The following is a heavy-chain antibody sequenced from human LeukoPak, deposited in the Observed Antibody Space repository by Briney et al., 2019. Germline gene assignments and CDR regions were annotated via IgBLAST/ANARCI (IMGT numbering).Heavy chain of an antibody. J-gene: IGHJ2*01. V-gene: IGHV3-7*01. Sequence: PGGSLRLSCAASGFTFISYWMSWVRQAPGKGLEWVANIKQDGSEKYYVDSVKGRFTISRDNAKNSLYLQMNSLRAEDTAVYYCARVPMFSSWYRWYFDLWGRGTLVTVSS. CDR1: GFTFISYW. D-gene: IGHD6-13*01. CDR2: IKQDGSEK. CDR3: ARVPMFSSWYRWYFDL.